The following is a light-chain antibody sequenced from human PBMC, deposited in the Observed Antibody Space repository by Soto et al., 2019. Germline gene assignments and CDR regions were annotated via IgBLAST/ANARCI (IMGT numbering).Light chain of an antibody. Sequence: EIVMTQSPAIVSASPGERATLYCKASQSISRALAWYQQKAGQAPRLLIYGASARASGIPDRFSGSGSGTDFTLTISRLEPEDFAVYYCQQYGSSPLTFGGGTKVDIK. CDR1: QSISRA. CDR3: QQYGSSPLT. CDR2: GAS. V-gene: IGKV3-20*01. J-gene: IGKJ4*01.